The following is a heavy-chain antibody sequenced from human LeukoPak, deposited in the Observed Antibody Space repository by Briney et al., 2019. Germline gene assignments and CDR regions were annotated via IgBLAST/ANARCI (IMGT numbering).Heavy chain of an antibody. CDR2: MSYDGSNK. CDR3: AKMGGRYYDSSGYYFDY. J-gene: IGHJ4*02. CDR1: GFTFSSYG. V-gene: IGHV3-30*18. D-gene: IGHD3-22*01. Sequence: GRSLRLSCAASGFTFSSYGMHWVRQAPGKGLEWVAAMSYDGSNKYYVESVKGRFTISRDNPKNTLYLQMNSLRADDTAVYYCAKMGGRYYDSSGYYFDYWGQGTLVTVPS.